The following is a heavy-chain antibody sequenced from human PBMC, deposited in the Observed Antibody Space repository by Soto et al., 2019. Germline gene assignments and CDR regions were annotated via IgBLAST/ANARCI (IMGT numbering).Heavy chain of an antibody. J-gene: IGHJ4*02. Sequence: QVQLVKYGAEVKKPGSSVKVSCKASGGTFSSYSISWVRQAPGQGLEWMGGIIPIFGTANYAQKFQGRVTITADESTSTAYMELSSLRSEDTAVYYCAIEYSSSPPYYPIGYWGQGTLVTVSS. V-gene: IGHV1-69*01. D-gene: IGHD6-6*01. CDR3: AIEYSSSPPYYPIGY. CDR1: GGTFSSYS. CDR2: IIPIFGTA.